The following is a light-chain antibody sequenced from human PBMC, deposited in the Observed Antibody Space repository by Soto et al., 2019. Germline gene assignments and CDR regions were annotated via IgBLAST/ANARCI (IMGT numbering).Light chain of an antibody. CDR3: QQYDSLPLT. CDR1: QDINSY. J-gene: IGKJ4*01. Sequence: DLQMTQSPSSLSAYVGDRVTITCQASQDINSYLIWYQQKPGKVPKVLIYDASNLETGVPSRFSGSGSGTDFAFTISSLQPDDIATYYCQQYDSLPLTFGGGTKVHI. CDR2: DAS. V-gene: IGKV1-33*01.